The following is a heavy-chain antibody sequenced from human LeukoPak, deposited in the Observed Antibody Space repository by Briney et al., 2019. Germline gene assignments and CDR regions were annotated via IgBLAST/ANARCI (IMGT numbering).Heavy chain of an antibody. CDR3: ARVDTAMAAFDY. J-gene: IGHJ4*01. V-gene: IGHV5-51*01. D-gene: IGHD5-18*01. CDR1: GYRFTSYF. CDR2: IYPGDSDT. Sequence: GESLKISCKGSGYRFTSYFIAWVRQMPGKGLERMGIIYPGDSDTRYSPSFQGQVTISADKSTSTSYLQWSSLKASDTAIYYCARVDTAMAAFDYWGQGTLVTVSS.